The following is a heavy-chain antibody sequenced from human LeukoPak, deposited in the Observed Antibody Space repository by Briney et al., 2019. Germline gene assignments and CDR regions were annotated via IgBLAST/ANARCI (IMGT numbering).Heavy chain of an antibody. Sequence: GRSLRLSCAASGFTFSSYGMHWVRQAPGKGLEWVANIKQDGSEKYYVDSVKGRFTISRDNAKNSLYLQMNSLRAEDTAVYYCARDSDYGFNPWGQGTLVTVSS. CDR2: IKQDGSEK. CDR3: ARDSDYGFNP. V-gene: IGHV3-7*01. J-gene: IGHJ5*02. CDR1: GFTFSSYG. D-gene: IGHD3-16*01.